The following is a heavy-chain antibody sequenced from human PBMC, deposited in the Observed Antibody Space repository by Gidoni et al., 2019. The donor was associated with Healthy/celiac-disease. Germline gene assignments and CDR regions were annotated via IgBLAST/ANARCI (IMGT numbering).Heavy chain of an antibody. CDR3: AKDLVRGLNIVVVVAATPFDY. Sequence: EVQLLESGGGLVQPGGSLRLSCAASGFTFSSYAMSWVRQAPGKGLEWVSAISGSGGSTYYADSVKGRFTISRDNSKNTLYLQMNSLRAEDTAVYYCAKDLVRGLNIVVVVAATPFDYWGQGTLVTVSS. D-gene: IGHD2-15*01. CDR1: GFTFSSYA. J-gene: IGHJ4*02. CDR2: ISGSGGST. V-gene: IGHV3-23*01.